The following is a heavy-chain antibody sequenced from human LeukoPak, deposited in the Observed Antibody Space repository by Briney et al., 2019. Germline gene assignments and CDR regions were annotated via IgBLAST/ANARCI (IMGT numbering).Heavy chain of an antibody. Sequence: PGGSQRLSCAASGFTFSSYGMHWVRQAPGKGLEWVAVIWHDGSNTYYADSVKGRFLLSRDNSLNTLYLQMNGLRAEDTAVYYCEIDSDYGDGFDYWGQGTLVTVSS. CDR1: GFTFSSYG. D-gene: IGHD4-17*01. V-gene: IGHV3-33*01. J-gene: IGHJ4*02. CDR2: IWHDGSNT. CDR3: EIDSDYGDGFDY.